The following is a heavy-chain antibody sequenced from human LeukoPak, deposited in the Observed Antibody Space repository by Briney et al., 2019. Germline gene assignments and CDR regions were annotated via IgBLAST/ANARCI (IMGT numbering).Heavy chain of an antibody. CDR1: GFTFSNYW. CDR3: AREAIAVAGS. Sequence: GGSLRLSCAASGFTFSNYWMHLVRQAPGKGLVWVSRINSDGRSTNYADSVKGRFTISRDNAKNTLYLEMNSLRAEDTAVYYCAREAIAVAGSWGQGTLVTVS. CDR2: INSDGRST. D-gene: IGHD6-19*01. V-gene: IGHV3-74*01. J-gene: IGHJ4*02.